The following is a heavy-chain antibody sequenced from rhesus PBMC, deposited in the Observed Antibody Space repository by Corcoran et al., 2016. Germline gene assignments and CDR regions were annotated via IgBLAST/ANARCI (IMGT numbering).Heavy chain of an antibody. CDR2: INGNSGST. D-gene: IGHD1-44*01. V-gene: IGHV4-80*01. J-gene: IGHJ3*01. CDR1: GASIIGSW. CDR3: ANRRGNLVDAFDF. Sequence: QVQLQESGPGLVKPSETLSLPCAVSGASIIGSWWSWIRQPPGTGLEWVGEINGNSGSTFYNPPLKSRVTISKDASKNQFSLNLNSVTAADTAVYSCANRRGNLVDAFDFWGQGLRVTVSS.